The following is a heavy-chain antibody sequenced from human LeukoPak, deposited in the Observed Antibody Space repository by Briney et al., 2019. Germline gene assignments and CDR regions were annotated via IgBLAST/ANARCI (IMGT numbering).Heavy chain of an antibody. V-gene: IGHV3-7*01. CDR3: ARESSTIFGVVIIRAGCGMDV. J-gene: IGHJ6*02. CDR2: IKQDGSEK. Sequence: PGGSLRLSCAASGFTFSSYWMSWVRQAPGKGLEGVANIKQDGSEKYYVDSVKGRFTISRDNAKNSLYLQMNSLRAEDTAVYYCARESSTIFGVVIIRAGCGMDVWGQGTTVTVSS. CDR1: GFTFSSYW. D-gene: IGHD3-3*01.